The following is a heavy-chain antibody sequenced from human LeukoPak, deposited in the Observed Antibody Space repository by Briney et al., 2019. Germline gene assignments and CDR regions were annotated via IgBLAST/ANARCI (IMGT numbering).Heavy chain of an antibody. Sequence: SQTLSLTCTVSGGSVSSGSYYWNWIRQPAGKGPEWIGRFYSTGTPDYNPSLKSRVSISEDTSKNQFSLRLNSVTAADTAVYYRARSTRHIAPAVHGPYDSWGQGTLVTVSS. CDR2: FYSTGTP. CDR3: ARSTRHIAPAVHGPYDS. V-gene: IGHV4-61*02. D-gene: IGHD6-13*01. CDR1: GGSVSSGSYY. J-gene: IGHJ4*02.